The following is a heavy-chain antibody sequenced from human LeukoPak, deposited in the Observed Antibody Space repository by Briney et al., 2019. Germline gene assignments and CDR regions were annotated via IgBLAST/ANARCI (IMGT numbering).Heavy chain of an antibody. Sequence: GSLRLSCAASGFTVSSNYMSWVRQAPGKGLEWVSVIYSGGSTYYADSVKGRFTISRDNSKNTLYLQMNSLRAEDTAVYYCARGGTYSSGWYFDYWGQGTLVTVSS. J-gene: IGHJ4*02. CDR1: GFTVSSNY. CDR3: ARGGTYSSGWYFDY. CDR2: IYSGGST. V-gene: IGHV3-66*01. D-gene: IGHD6-19*01.